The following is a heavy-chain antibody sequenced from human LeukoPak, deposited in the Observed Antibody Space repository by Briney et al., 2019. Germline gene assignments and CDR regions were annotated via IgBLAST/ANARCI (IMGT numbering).Heavy chain of an antibody. V-gene: IGHV4-39*02. J-gene: IGHJ4*02. Sequence: NSSETLSLTCSVSGGSVSSDSYFWNWVRQPPGKGLEWIGGISYSGSTYYNPSLKSRVTMSVDTSTNHFSLKLSSVTAADTAVYYCARRLHCSGGSCYVFDYWGQGTLVTVSS. D-gene: IGHD2-15*01. CDR1: GGSVSSDSYF. CDR3: ARRLHCSGGSCYVFDY. CDR2: ISYSGST.